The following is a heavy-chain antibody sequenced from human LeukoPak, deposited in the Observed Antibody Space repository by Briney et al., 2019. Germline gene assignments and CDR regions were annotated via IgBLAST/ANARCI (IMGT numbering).Heavy chain of an antibody. J-gene: IGHJ4*02. CDR2: IKSKTDGGTT. D-gene: IGHD3-16*02. Sequence: KSGRSLRLSCAASGFTFSNAWMSWVRQAPGKGLEWVGRIKSKTDGGTTDYAAPVKGRFTISRDDSKNTLYLQMNSLKTEDTAVYYCTTSAYTYYDYIWGSYRYDYWGQGTLVTVSS. CDR3: TTSAYTYYDYIWGSYRYDY. CDR1: GFTFSNAW. V-gene: IGHV3-15*01.